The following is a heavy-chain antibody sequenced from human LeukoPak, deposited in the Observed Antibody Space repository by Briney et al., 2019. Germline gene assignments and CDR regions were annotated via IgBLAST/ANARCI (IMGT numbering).Heavy chain of an antibody. Sequence: SETLSLTCAVYGGSFSGYYWSWIRQPPGKGLEWIGEINHSGSTNYNPSLKSRATISVDTSKNQLSLKLSSVTAADTAVYYCASVPAYYDILTGYSLDYWGQGTLVTVSS. D-gene: IGHD3-9*01. J-gene: IGHJ4*02. CDR2: INHSGST. V-gene: IGHV4-34*01. CDR1: GGSFSGYY. CDR3: ASVPAYYDILTGYSLDY.